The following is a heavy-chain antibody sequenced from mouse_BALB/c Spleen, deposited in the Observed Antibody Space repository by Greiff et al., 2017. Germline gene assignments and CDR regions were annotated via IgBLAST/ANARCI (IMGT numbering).Heavy chain of an antibody. J-gene: IGHJ4*01. D-gene: IGHD1-1*01. V-gene: IGHV1S135*01. CDR1: GYSFTGYN. CDR2: IDPYNGGT. CDR3: ARGTTVVAPYAMDY. Sequence: VQLKQSGPELGKPGASVKISCKASGYSFTGYNMYWVKQSHRKSLEWIGYIDPYNGGTSYNQKSKGKATLTVDKSSSTAYMHLNSLTSEDSAIYYCARGTTVVAPYAMDYWGQGTSVTVSS.